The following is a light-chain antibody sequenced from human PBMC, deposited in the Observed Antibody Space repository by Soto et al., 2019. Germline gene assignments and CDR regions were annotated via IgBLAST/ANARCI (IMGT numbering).Light chain of an antibody. Sequence: QSALTQPASVSGSPGQSITISCTGTSSDVGGYNYVSWYQQHPGKAPKLMIYEVSNRPSGVSNRLSGSKSGNTASLTISGLQAEDEADYYCSSYRGSNTWVFGGGTKLTVL. CDR3: SSYRGSNTWV. CDR1: SSDVGGYNY. V-gene: IGLV2-14*01. CDR2: EVS. J-gene: IGLJ3*02.